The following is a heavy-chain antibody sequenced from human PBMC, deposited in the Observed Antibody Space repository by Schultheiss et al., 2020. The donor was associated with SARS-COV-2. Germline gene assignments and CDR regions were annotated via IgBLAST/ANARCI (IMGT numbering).Heavy chain of an antibody. D-gene: IGHD3-9*01. J-gene: IGHJ4*02. CDR3: ARRDELRYFDWSPFDY. CDR1: GDSVSSNSAA. CDR2: TYYRSKWYN. V-gene: IGHV6-1*01. Sequence: SETLSLTCAISGDSVSSNSAAWNWIRQSPSRGLEWLGRTYYRSKWYNDYAVSVKSRITINPDTSKNQFSLQLNSVTAADTAVYYCARRDELRYFDWSPFDYWGQGTLVTVSS.